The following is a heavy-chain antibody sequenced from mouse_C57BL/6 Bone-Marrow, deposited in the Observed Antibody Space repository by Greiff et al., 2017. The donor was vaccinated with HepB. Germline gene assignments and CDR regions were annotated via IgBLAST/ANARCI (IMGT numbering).Heavy chain of an antibody. V-gene: IGHV1-82*01. J-gene: IGHJ4*01. CDR2: IYPGDGDT. Sequence: VQLQESGPELVKPGASVKISCKASGYAFSSSWMNWVKQRPGKGLEWIGRIYPGDGDTNYNGKFKGKATLTADKSSSTAYMQLSSLTSEDSAVYFCARGGAVRYAMDYWGQGTSVTVSS. CDR3: ARGGAVRYAMDY. D-gene: IGHD2-14*01. CDR1: GYAFSSSW.